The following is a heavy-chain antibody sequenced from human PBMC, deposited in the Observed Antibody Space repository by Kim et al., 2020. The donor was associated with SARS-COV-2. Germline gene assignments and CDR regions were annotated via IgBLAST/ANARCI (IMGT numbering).Heavy chain of an antibody. D-gene: IGHD2-21*02. CDR1: GFTFSSYA. J-gene: IGHJ5*02. Sequence: GGSLRLSCAASGFTFSSYAMSWVRQAPGKGLEWVSAISGSGGSTYYADSVKGRFTISRDNSKNTLYLQMNSLRAEDTAVYYCAKVLSYIVVVTAILNGGWFDPWGQGTLVTVSS. CDR2: ISGSGGST. V-gene: IGHV3-23*01. CDR3: AKVLSYIVVVTAILNGGWFDP.